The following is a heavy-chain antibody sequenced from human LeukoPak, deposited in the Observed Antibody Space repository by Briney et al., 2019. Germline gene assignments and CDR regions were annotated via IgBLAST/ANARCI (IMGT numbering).Heavy chain of an antibody. V-gene: IGHV3-30*02. CDR2: IRYDGSNT. D-gene: IGHD3-3*01. CDR3: AKGQPYSDFWSGSSGYMDV. Sequence: AGAFLSLCWAAAGFTFSTCSSRWVRKAAGRGQEWGALIRYDGSNTYDAESVRGRFTVSRDNSKSTLYLQMNSLRLEDTAVYYCAKGQPYSDFWSGSSGYMDVWGKGTTVTVFS. CDR1: GFTFSTCS. J-gene: IGHJ6*03.